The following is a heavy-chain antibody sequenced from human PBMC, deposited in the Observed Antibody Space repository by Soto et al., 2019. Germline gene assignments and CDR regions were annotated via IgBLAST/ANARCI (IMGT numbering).Heavy chain of an antibody. D-gene: IGHD3-10*01. CDR1: GYSFTSYW. CDR3: AKGPPDYGSGSYHGNY. V-gene: IGHV5-51*01. J-gene: IGHJ4*02. Sequence: PGESLKISCNGSGYSFTSYWIGWVRQMPGKGLEWMGIIYPGDSDTRYSPSFQGQVTISADKSISTAYLQWSSLKASDTAMYYCAKGPPDYGSGSYHGNYWGQGTLVTVSS. CDR2: IYPGDSDT.